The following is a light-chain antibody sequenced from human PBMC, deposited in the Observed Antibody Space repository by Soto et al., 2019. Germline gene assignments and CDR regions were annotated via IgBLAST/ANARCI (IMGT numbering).Light chain of an antibody. CDR2: TNS. Sequence: QSVLTQPPSASGTPGQRVTISCSGSSSNIGSNTVKWYQHLPGTAPKLLIYTNSQRPSEVPDRFSGSKSGTSASLAISGLQSEDEADYYCAAWDDSLDGLVFGTGTKLTVL. CDR3: AAWDDSLDGLV. J-gene: IGLJ1*01. CDR1: SSNIGSNT. V-gene: IGLV1-44*01.